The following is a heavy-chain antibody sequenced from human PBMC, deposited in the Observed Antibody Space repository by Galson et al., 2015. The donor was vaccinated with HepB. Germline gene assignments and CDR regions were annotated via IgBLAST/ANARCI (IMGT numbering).Heavy chain of an antibody. CDR3: ARDGEVGVTPRTEYNWFDP. D-gene: IGHD1-26*01. J-gene: IGHJ5*02. V-gene: IGHV4-38-2*02. CDR2: IYHSGST. CDR1: GYSISSGYY. Sequence: ETLSLTCAVSGYSISSGYYWGWIRQPPGKGLEWIGNIYHSGSTYYNPSLKSRVTISVDTSKNQFSLQLSSVTAADTAIYYCARDGEVGVTPRTEYNWFDPWGQGTLVTVSS.